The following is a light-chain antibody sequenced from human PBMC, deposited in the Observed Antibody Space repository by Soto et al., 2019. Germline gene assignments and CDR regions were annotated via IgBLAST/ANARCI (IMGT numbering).Light chain of an antibody. V-gene: IGKV3-20*01. CDR1: QSVGRNY. CDR2: RIS. Sequence: EIVLTQSPGTLSLSPGERATLSCRASQSVGRNYLAWYQQKPGQAPRLLIHRISTRATGIPDRFSGSGSSTDFTLTISRLEPEDFAVYYCQQYDKVPRTFGPGTRVEIK. J-gene: IGKJ1*01. CDR3: QQYDKVPRT.